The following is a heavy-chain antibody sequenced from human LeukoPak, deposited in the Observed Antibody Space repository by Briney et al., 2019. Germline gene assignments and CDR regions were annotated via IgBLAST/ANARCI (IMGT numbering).Heavy chain of an antibody. Sequence: ASVKVSCKASGYTFTSYAMNWVRKAPGQGLEWMGWINTNTGNPTYAQGFTGRFVFSLDTSVSTAYLQISSLKAEDTAVHYCARRYCSSTSCYFDYWGQGTLVTVSS. D-gene: IGHD2-2*01. V-gene: IGHV7-4-1*02. CDR1: GYTFTSYA. CDR3: ARRYCSSTSCYFDY. J-gene: IGHJ4*02. CDR2: INTNTGNP.